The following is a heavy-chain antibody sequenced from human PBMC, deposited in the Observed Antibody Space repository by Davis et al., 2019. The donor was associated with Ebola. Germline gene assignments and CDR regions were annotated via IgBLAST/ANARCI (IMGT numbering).Heavy chain of an antibody. CDR2: IFSNDEK. CDR1: GFSLSNARMG. Sequence: SGPTLAKLTETLTLTCTVPGFSLSNARMGVSWIRQPPGKALERLAHIFSNDEKSYSTSLKSRLTIPKDTSKSQVVLTMTNMDPVDTATYYCARTPTYDFWSGYSHCYYYGMDVWGQGTTVTVSS. V-gene: IGHV2-26*01. D-gene: IGHD3-3*01. J-gene: IGHJ6*02. CDR3: ARTPTYDFWSGYSHCYYYGMDV.